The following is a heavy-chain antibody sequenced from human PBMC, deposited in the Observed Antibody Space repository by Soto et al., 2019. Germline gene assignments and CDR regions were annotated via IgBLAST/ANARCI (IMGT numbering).Heavy chain of an antibody. Sequence: QVQLVQSGAEVKKPGASVKVSCKASGYTFTSYGISWVRQAPGQGLEWMGWISAYNGNTNYAQKLQGRVTMTTDTSTRTAYMELRSLRSDDTAVYYCARDREQGLGGYYYYGMDVWGQGTTVTVSS. CDR1: GYTFTSYG. CDR2: ISAYNGNT. CDR3: ARDREQGLGGYYYYGMDV. V-gene: IGHV1-18*01. J-gene: IGHJ6*02. D-gene: IGHD6-19*01.